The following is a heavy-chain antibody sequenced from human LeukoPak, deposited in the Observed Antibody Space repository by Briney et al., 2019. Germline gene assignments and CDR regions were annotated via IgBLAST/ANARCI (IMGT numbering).Heavy chain of an antibody. CDR3: ARDRVTTVTTSGWGFDP. D-gene: IGHD4-17*01. CDR2: IYYSGST. V-gene: IGHV4-39*07. Sequence: PSETLSLTCTVSGGSISSSSYYWGWIRQPPGKGLEWIGSIYYSGSTYYNPSLKSRVTISVDTSKNQFSLKLSSVTAADTAVYYCARDRVTTVTTSGWGFDPWGQGTLVTVSS. CDR1: GGSISSSSYY. J-gene: IGHJ5*02.